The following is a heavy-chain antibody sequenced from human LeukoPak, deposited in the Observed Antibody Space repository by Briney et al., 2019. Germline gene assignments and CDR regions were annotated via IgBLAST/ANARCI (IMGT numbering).Heavy chain of an antibody. Sequence: PGGSLRLPCAASGFTVSSNYMSWVRQAPGKGLEWVSVIYSGGSTYYADSVKGRFTISRDNAKNSLYLQMSSLRAEDTAVYYCARGFNSASAIWGQGTMVTVSS. J-gene: IGHJ3*02. V-gene: IGHV3-66*01. CDR3: ARGFNSASAI. CDR2: IYSGGST. CDR1: GFTVSSNY. D-gene: IGHD2/OR15-2a*01.